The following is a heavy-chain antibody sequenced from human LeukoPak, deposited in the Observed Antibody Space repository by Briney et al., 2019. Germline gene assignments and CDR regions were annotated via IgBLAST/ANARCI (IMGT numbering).Heavy chain of an antibody. Sequence: SGGSLRPSCAASGFTFSSYAMSWVRQAPGKGLEWVSAISGSGGSTYYADSVKGRFTISRDNSKNTLYLQMNSLRAEDTAVYYCANEPSSAATFHWWWGQGTLVTVSS. CDR2: ISGSGGST. CDR3: ANEPSSAATFHWW. J-gene: IGHJ4*02. V-gene: IGHV3-23*01. D-gene: IGHD2-15*01. CDR1: GFTFSSYA.